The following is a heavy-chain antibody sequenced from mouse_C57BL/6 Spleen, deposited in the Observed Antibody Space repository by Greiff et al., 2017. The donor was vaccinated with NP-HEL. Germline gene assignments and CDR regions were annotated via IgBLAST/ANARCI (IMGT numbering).Heavy chain of an antibody. J-gene: IGHJ3*01. V-gene: IGHV3-6*01. CDR1: GYSITSGYY. Sequence: VQLQQSGPGLVKPSQSLSLTCSVTGYSITSGYYWNWIRQFPGNKLEWMGYISYDGSNNYNPSLKNRISITRDTSKNQFFLKLNSVTTEDTATYYCARDGSSGYLAWFAYWGQGTLVTVSA. CDR3: ARDGSSGYLAWFAY. CDR2: ISYDGSN. D-gene: IGHD3-2*02.